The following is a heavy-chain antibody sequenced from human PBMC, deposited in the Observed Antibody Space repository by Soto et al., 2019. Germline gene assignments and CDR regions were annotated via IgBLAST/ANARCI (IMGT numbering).Heavy chain of an antibody. Sequence: TLSLTCTVPGASINSGDYYWSWIRQPPGKGLEWIGHIYYSGSTYYNPSLKSRAGISVDSSKSQVSLKLTSVTAEDTAIYFCARVAYGNGWIFDYWGRGTLDTVSS. CDR2: IYYSGST. V-gene: IGHV4-30-4*01. CDR1: GASINSGDYY. J-gene: IGHJ4*01. D-gene: IGHD6-19*01. CDR3: ARVAYGNGWIFDY.